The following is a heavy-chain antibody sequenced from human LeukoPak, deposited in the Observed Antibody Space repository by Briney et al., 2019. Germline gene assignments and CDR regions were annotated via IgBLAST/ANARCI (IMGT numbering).Heavy chain of an antibody. CDR2: IDPSDSYT. Sequence: GESLKISCKGSGYSFTSYWISRVRQMPGKGLEWMGRIDPSDSYTNYSPSFQGHVTILADKSISTAYLQWSSLKASDTAMYYCARRKSGYDLDAFDIWGQGTMVTVSS. CDR1: GYSFTSYW. J-gene: IGHJ3*02. CDR3: ARRKSGYDLDAFDI. D-gene: IGHD5-12*01. V-gene: IGHV5-10-1*01.